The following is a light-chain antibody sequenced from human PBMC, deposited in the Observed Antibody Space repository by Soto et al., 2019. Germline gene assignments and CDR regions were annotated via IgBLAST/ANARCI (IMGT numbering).Light chain of an antibody. CDR2: AAA. V-gene: IGKV1-39*01. J-gene: IGKJ4*01. CDR1: QTISNY. Sequence: DIQMTQSPPSLSASVGDRVTITCRASQTISNYLNWYQQKSGQAPKLLIYAAASLQSGAPSRFSGSGSGTDFTLTITTLQPEDFATYYCQQSYSAPTTFGGGTKVDIK. CDR3: QQSYSAPTT.